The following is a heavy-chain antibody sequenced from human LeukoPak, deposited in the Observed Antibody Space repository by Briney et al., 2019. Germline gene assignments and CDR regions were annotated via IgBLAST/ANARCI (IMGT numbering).Heavy chain of an antibody. J-gene: IGHJ4*02. CDR2: IYYSGST. D-gene: IGHD5-18*01. CDR3: ARDTRGYNYGWFDY. Sequence: PSETLSLXCTVSGGSTNSHFWTWIRQPPGKGLEWIGYIYYSGSTKYNPSLKSRVTISLDTSKNQFSLNLSSVTAADTAVYYCARDTRGYNYGWFDYWGQGTLVTVSS. V-gene: IGHV4-59*11. CDR1: GGSTNSHF.